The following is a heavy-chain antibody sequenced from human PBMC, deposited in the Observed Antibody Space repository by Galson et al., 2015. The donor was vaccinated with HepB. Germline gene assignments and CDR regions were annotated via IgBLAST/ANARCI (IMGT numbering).Heavy chain of an antibody. CDR2: ISAYNGNT. CDR3: ARDAQGNYDYVWGSGSNWFDP. D-gene: IGHD3-16*01. V-gene: IGHV1-18*01. J-gene: IGHJ5*02. CDR1: GYTFTSYG. Sequence: SVKVSCKASGYTFTSYGISWVRQAPGQGLEWMGWISAYNGNTNYAQKLQGRVTMTTDTSTSTAYMELRSLRSDDTAVYYCARDAQGNYDYVWGSGSNWFDPWGQGTLVTVSS.